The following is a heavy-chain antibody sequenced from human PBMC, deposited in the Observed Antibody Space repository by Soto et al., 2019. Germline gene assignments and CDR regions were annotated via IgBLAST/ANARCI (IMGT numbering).Heavy chain of an antibody. CDR3: ARHPYYYDSSGYYRDGHNWFDP. CDR2: IYPGDSDT. J-gene: IGHJ5*02. CDR1: GYSFTSYW. D-gene: IGHD3-22*01. V-gene: IGHV5-51*01. Sequence: PGESLKISCKGSGYSFTSYWIGWVRQMPGKGLEWMGVIYPGDSDTRYSPSFQGQVTISADKSISTAYLQWSSLKASDTAMYYCARHPYYYDSSGYYRDGHNWFDPWGQGTLVTVSS.